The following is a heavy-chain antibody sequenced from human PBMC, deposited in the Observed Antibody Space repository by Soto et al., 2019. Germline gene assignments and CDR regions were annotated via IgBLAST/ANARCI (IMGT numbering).Heavy chain of an antibody. CDR3: ITDSYLSVTPVRFDY. D-gene: IGHD1-26*01. J-gene: IGHJ4*01. V-gene: IGHV3-15*07. CDR2: IKSKTHGGTT. Sequence: VGALTLSCAASCFTFSNAWINSVRHAPANGLEWVCRIKSKTHGGTTDFAASVKGRFAISRDDSISMAFMRMNSLKIEDTAVYYCITDSYLSVTPVRFDYWGHVTRVTVST. CDR1: CFTFSNAW.